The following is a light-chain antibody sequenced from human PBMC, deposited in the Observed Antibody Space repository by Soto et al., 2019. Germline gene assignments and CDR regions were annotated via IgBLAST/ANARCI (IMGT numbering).Light chain of an antibody. J-gene: IGLJ2*01. Sequence: QSALTQPPSASGSPGQSVAISCTGTSSDVGAYNYVSWYQQHPGKAPKLIIYEVNKRPSGVPDRFSGSKSGNTASLTVSGLQADDEADYYCSSYAGSSGVLFGGGTKLTVL. CDR2: EVN. V-gene: IGLV2-8*01. CDR1: SSDVGAYNY. CDR3: SSYAGSSGVL.